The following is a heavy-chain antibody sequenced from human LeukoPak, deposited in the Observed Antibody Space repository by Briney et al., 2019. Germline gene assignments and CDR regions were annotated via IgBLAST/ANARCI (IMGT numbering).Heavy chain of an antibody. J-gene: IGHJ4*02. CDR2: ITGIGDTT. D-gene: IGHD3-22*01. Sequence: GGSLRLSCAASGFTFSDYYMSWIRQAPGKGLEWVSAITGIGDTTSYADSVKGRFTISRDNPKNTLYVEMNSLRAEDTSVYYCASGDDSSGLFDYWGQGTLVTVSS. CDR3: ASGDDSSGLFDY. V-gene: IGHV3-23*01. CDR1: GFTFSDYY.